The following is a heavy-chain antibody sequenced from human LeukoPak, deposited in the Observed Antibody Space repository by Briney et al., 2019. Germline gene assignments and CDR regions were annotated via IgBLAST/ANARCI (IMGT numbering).Heavy chain of an antibody. CDR1: GFTFSSHA. Sequence: GGSLRLSCAASGFTFSSHAMSWVRQAPGKGLEWVSAISGSGGSTYYADSVKGRFTISRDNSKNTLYLQMNSLRAEDTAVYYCAKVAVRYCSSTSCTSHFDYWGQGTLVTVSS. J-gene: IGHJ4*02. CDR2: ISGSGGST. D-gene: IGHD2-2*01. V-gene: IGHV3-23*01. CDR3: AKVAVRYCSSTSCTSHFDY.